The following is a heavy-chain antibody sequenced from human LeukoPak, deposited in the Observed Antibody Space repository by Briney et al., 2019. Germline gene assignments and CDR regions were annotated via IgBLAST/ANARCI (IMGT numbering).Heavy chain of an antibody. CDR2: ISYDGSKK. Sequence: GRSLRLSCAASGFTFSTYAMHWVRQAPGKGLEWVAVISYDGSKKYYADSVKGRFTISRDNSKNTLFLQVNSLRPDDTSVFYCARDHLDMATINFYGLDVWGQGTTVTVSS. CDR3: ARDHLDMATINFYGLDV. V-gene: IGHV3-30*04. D-gene: IGHD5-24*01. J-gene: IGHJ6*02. CDR1: GFTFSTYA.